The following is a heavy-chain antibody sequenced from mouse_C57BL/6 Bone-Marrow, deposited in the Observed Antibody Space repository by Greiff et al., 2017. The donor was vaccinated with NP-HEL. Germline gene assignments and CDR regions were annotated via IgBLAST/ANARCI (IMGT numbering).Heavy chain of an antibody. D-gene: IGHD1-2*01. Sequence: QVQLQQSGAELARPGASVKLSCKASGYTFTSYGISWVKQRTGQGLEWIGEIYPRSGNTYYNEKFKGKATLTADKSSSTAYMELRSLTSEDSAVYFCPRGGDHGEGFAYWGKGTLVTVSA. J-gene: IGHJ3*01. V-gene: IGHV1-81*01. CDR2: IYPRSGNT. CDR1: GYTFTSYG. CDR3: PRGGDHGEGFAY.